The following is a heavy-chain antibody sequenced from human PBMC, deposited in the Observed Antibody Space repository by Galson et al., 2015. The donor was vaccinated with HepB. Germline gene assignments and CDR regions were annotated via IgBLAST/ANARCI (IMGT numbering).Heavy chain of an antibody. D-gene: IGHD3-22*01. CDR1: GFTLRSSA. V-gene: IGHV3-23*01. J-gene: IGHJ5*01. CDR3: AKQNRSGWSES. Sequence: SLRLSCAASGFTLRSSAMSWTRQAPGKGLEWVSEISGSGGRTHYADSVKGRFTISSDSSKNTLYLQMSSLRAEDTAVYYCAKQNRSGWSESWGQGTQVTVSS. CDR2: ISGSGGRT.